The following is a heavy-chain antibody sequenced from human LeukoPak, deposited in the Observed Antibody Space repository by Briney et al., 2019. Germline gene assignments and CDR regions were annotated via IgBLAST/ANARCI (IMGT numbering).Heavy chain of an antibody. J-gene: IGHJ5*02. CDR2: IYYSGST. CDR3: ARGQGIWFGELLSNWFDP. CDR1: GGSISSGDYY. V-gene: IGHV4-30-4*01. Sequence: SETLSLTCTVSGGSISSGDYYWSWIRQPPGKGLEWIGYIYYSGSTYYNPSLKSRVTISVDTSKNQFSLKLSSVTAADTAVYYCARGQGIWFGELLSNWFDPWGQGTLVTVSS. D-gene: IGHD3-10*01.